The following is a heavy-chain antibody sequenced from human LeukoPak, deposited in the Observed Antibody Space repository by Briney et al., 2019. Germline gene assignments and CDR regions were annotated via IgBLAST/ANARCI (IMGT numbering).Heavy chain of an antibody. CDR1: GGSISSGGYC. CDR2: IYYSGST. D-gene: IGHD2-2*01. CDR3: ARDCSSTSCAYGMDV. V-gene: IGHV4-31*03. J-gene: IGHJ6*02. Sequence: SETLSLTCTVSGGSISSGGYCWSWIRQHPGKGLEWIGYIYYSGSTYYNPSLKSRVTISVDTSKNQFSLKLSSVTAADTAVYYCARDCSSTSCAYGMDVWGRGTTVTVSS.